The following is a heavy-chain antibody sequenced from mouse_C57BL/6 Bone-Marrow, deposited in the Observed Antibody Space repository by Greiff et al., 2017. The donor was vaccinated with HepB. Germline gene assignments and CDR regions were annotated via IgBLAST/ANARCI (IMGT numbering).Heavy chain of an antibody. J-gene: IGHJ2*01. V-gene: IGHV5-6*01. CDR1: GFTFSSYG. Sequence: EVKVVESGGDLVKPGGSLKLSCAASGFTFSSYGMSWVRQTPDKRLEWVATISSGGSYTYYPDSVKGRFTISRDNAKNTLYLQMSSLKSEDTAMYYCARHEDWEGYWGQGTTLTVSS. CDR3: ARHEDWEGY. D-gene: IGHD4-1*01. CDR2: ISSGGSYT.